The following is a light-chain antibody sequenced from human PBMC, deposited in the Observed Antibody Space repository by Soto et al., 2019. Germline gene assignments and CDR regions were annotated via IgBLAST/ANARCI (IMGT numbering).Light chain of an antibody. CDR2: VGTGGIVG. V-gene: IGLV9-49*01. CDR1: SGYSNYK. Sequence: QLVLTQPPSASASLGASVTLTCTLSSGYSNYKVDWYQQRPGKGPRFVMRVGTGGIVGSKGDGIPDRFSVLGSGLNRYLTIKNIQEEDKSDYHCGADHGSGSLWVFGGGTKLTVL. CDR3: GADHGSGSLWV. J-gene: IGLJ3*02.